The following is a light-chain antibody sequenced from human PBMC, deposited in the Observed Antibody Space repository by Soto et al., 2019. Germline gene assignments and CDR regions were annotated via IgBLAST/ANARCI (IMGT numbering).Light chain of an antibody. V-gene: IGLV2-14*01. CDR3: CSYTTSNTFV. Sequence: SVLTQPSSLSVFLGQSITISCSGTSSDVGAYNYVSWYQQYPGKAPKLMIYHVTDRPSGVSNRFSGSKSGNTASLTISGLQAEDEADYYCCSYTTSNTFVFGTGTKVTVL. CDR2: HVT. J-gene: IGLJ1*01. CDR1: SSDVGAYNY.